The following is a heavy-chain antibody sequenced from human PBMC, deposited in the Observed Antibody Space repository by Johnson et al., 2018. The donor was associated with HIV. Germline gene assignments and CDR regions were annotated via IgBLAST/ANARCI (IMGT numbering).Heavy chain of an antibody. D-gene: IGHD7-27*01. J-gene: IGHJ3*02. V-gene: IGHV3-30*18. CDR2: ISFDGSNK. CDR1: GFTFSNHG. Sequence: QVQLVESGGDVVQPGRSQRLSCAASGFTFSNHGMHWVRQAPGKGLEWVAVISFDGSNKYYADSVKGRFTISRDNSNNTLYLQMTSLRADDTAVYYCAKDRNWGASGGFDIWGQGTMLTVSS. CDR3: AKDRNWGASGGFDI.